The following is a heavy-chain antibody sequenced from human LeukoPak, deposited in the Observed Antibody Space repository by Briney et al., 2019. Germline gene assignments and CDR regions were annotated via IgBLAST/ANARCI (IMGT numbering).Heavy chain of an antibody. Sequence: ASVKVSCKASGGTFSSYAISWVRQAPGQGLEWMGGIIPIFGTANYAQKFQGRVTITADESTSSAYMELSSLRSEDTAVYYCARNYVPYQLLPYYFDYWGQGTLVTVSS. CDR1: GGTFSSYA. CDR3: ARNYVPYQLLPYYFDY. CDR2: IIPIFGTA. V-gene: IGHV1-69*13. D-gene: IGHD2-2*01. J-gene: IGHJ4*02.